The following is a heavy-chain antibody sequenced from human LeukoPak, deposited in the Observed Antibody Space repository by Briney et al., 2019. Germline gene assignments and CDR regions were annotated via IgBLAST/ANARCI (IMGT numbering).Heavy chain of an antibody. Sequence: GGSLRLSCAASGFTFSSYAMHWVRQAPGKGLEWVANIKQDGSEKYYVDSVKGRFTISRDNAKNSLYLQMNSLRAEDTAVYYCARLRFGEFVYDYWGQGTLVTVSS. D-gene: IGHD3-10*01. V-gene: IGHV3-7*01. CDR1: GFTFSSYA. J-gene: IGHJ4*02. CDR3: ARLRFGEFVYDY. CDR2: IKQDGSEK.